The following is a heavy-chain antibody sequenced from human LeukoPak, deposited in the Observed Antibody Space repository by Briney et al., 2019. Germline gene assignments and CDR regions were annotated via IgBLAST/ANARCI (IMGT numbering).Heavy chain of an antibody. J-gene: IGHJ4*02. CDR3: AREPIHCGGDCYSPLGY. D-gene: IGHD2-21*02. CDR1: GGTFSSYA. CDR2: IIPIFGTA. V-gene: IGHV1-69*05. Sequence: SVKVSCKASGGTFSSYAISWVRQAPGQGLEWMGRIIPIFGTANYAQKFQGRVTITTDESTSTAYMELSSPRSEDTAVYYCAREPIHCGGDCYSPLGYWGQGTLVTVSS.